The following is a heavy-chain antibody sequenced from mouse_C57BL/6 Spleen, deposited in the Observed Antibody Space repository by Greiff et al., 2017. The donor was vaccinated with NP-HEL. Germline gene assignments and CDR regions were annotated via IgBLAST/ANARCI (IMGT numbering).Heavy chain of an antibody. CDR2: IYPGDGDT. J-gene: IGHJ2*01. CDR1: GYAFSSSW. V-gene: IGHV1-82*01. CDR3: ARLTVYSFDY. D-gene: IGHD4-1*01. Sequence: LVESGPELVKPGASVKISCKASGYAFSSSWMNWVKQRPGKGLEWIGRIYPGDGDTNYNGKFKGKATLTADKSSSTAYMQLSSLTSEDSAVYFFARLTVYSFDYWGQGATLPVSS.